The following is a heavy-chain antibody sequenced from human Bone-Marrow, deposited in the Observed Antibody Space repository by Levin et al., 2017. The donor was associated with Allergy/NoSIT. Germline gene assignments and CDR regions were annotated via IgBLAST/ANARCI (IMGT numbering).Heavy chain of an antibody. Sequence: PGGSLRLSCAASGFSFYNAWMSWVRQAPGKGLEWVGRVKTKTDGGTTDYIAPVKDRFTISRDDSNLYLQMSSLKTEDTAVYYCTRVLEGHDYDMDVWGQGTTVTVSS. CDR3: TRVLEGHDYDMDV. V-gene: IGHV3-15*01. D-gene: IGHD3-3*01. CDR2: VKTKTDGGTT. CDR1: GFSFYNAW. J-gene: IGHJ6*02.